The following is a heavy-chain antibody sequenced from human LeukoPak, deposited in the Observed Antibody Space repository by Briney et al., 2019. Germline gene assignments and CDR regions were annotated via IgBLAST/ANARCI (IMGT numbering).Heavy chain of an antibody. CDR2: IIPILGIA. CDR3: ARANMSYYYGFNWFDP. Sequence: SVKVSCKASGGTFSSYAISWVRQAPGQGLEWMGRIIPILGIANYAQKFQGRVTITADKSTSTAYMELSSLRSEDTAVYFCARANMSYYYGFNWFDPWGQGTLVTVSS. CDR1: GGTFSSYA. V-gene: IGHV1-69*04. D-gene: IGHD3-10*01. J-gene: IGHJ5*02.